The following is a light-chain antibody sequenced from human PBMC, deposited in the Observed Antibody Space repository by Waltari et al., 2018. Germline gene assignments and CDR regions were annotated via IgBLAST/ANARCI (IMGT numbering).Light chain of an antibody. CDR3: QLYNSYVMYT. CDR1: QRISNW. CDR2: RAS. V-gene: IGKV1-5*03. J-gene: IGKJ2*01. Sequence: DIQMSQSPSTLSASVGDRLTTTCRASQRISNWLAWYQQTPGKAPKLLISRASTLEIGVPSRFAGSGSGTEFTLTISSLQPDDFGTYYCQLYNSYVMYTFGQGTKLDIK.